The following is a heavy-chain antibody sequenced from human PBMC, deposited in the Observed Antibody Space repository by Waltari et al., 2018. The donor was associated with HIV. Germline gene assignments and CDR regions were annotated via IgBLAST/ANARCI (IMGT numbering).Heavy chain of an antibody. Sequence: QVTLKESGPALVKPTQTLTLTCTFSGFSLSTSGMRVSWIRQPPGKALEWLARIDWDDDKFYSTSLKTRLTISKDTSKNQVVLTMTNMDPVDTATYYCARSRITMVRGVNYYYGMDVWGQGTTVTVSS. D-gene: IGHD3-10*01. CDR2: IDWDDDK. CDR1: GFSLSTSGMR. J-gene: IGHJ6*02. V-gene: IGHV2-70*04. CDR3: ARSRITMVRGVNYYYGMDV.